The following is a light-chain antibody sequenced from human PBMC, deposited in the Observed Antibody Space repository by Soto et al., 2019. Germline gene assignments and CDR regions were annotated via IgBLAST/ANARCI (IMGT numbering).Light chain of an antibody. J-gene: IGKJ4*01. CDR3: PHRFRYPLT. V-gene: IGKV1-5*01. CDR2: DAS. Sequence: DLQVTQAPSSLSASVGDRVNITCRASQSISTWLAWYQQQPGRAPRLLIYDASTLQSGVPSAVSGSGFWTGFTLTFRCLKPDDFSSYSSPHRFRYPLTFGNGTNVE. CDR1: QSISTW.